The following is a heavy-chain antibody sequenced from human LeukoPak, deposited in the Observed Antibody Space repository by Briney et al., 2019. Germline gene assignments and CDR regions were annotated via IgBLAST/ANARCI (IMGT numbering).Heavy chain of an antibody. CDR1: GFTFSGSA. CDR3: SRSGALDYYYYYMDV. Sequence: GSLRLSCAASGFTFSGSAMHWVRQASGKGLEWVGRIRSKANSYATAYAASVKGRFTISRDDSKNTAYLQMNSLKTEDTAVYYCSRSGALDYYYYYMDVWGKGTTVTVSS. J-gene: IGHJ6*03. CDR2: IRSKANSYAT. V-gene: IGHV3-73*01. D-gene: IGHD6-19*01.